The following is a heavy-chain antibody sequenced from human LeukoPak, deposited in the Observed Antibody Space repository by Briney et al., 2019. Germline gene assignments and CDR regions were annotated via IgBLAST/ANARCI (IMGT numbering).Heavy chain of an antibody. CDR1: GFTFSTYW. J-gene: IGHJ4*02. D-gene: IGHD7-27*01. CDR3: TRGTGDGH. V-gene: IGHV3-74*01. CDR2: ISSDGSST. Sequence: GGSLRLSCAASGFTFSTYWMHWVRQASGKGLVWVSRISSDGSSTYCADSVKGRFTISRDNAKNTLYLQMNSLRAEDTAVYYCTRGTGDGHWGQGTLVTVSS.